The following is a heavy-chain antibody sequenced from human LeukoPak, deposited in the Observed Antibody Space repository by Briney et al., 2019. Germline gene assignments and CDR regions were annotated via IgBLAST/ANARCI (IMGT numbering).Heavy chain of an antibody. CDR3: ARASWAAAGPIYYYYYYMDV. CDR1: GYTFTGFY. CDR2: INPNSGGT. J-gene: IGHJ6*03. Sequence: GASVKVSCKASGYTFTGFYIHWVRQAPGQGLEWMGWINPNSGGTKYAQRFQGRVTMTRDTSISTAYMELNSLRSDDTAVYYCARASWAAAGPIYYYYYYMDVWGKGTTVTVSS. V-gene: IGHV1-2*02. D-gene: IGHD6-13*01.